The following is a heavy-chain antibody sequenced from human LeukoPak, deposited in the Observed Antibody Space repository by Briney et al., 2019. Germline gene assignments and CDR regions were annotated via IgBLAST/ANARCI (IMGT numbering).Heavy chain of an antibody. D-gene: IGHD2-15*01. CDR3: ARDALLGDYYGVDV. V-gene: IGHV3-48*01. Sequence: GGSLRLSCAASGFTFSSYSMNWVRQAPGRGLEWVSYISSSSSTIYYADSVKGRFTISRDNAKNSLYLQMNSLRAEDTAVYYCARDALLGDYYGVDVWGQGTTVTVSS. CDR1: GFTFSSYS. J-gene: IGHJ6*02. CDR2: ISSSSSTI.